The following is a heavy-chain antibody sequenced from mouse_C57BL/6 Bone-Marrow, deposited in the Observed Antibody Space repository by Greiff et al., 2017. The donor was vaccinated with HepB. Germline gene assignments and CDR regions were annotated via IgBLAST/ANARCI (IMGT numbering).Heavy chain of an antibody. CDR1: GFTFSDFY. CDR3: ARDHYYGSSYGYWYFDV. D-gene: IGHD1-1*01. J-gene: IGHJ1*03. CDR2: SRNKANDYTT. V-gene: IGHV7-1*01. Sequence: EVKVVESGGGLVQSGRSLRLSCATSGFTFSDFYMEWVRQAPGKGLEWIAASRNKANDYTTEYSASVKGQFIVSRDTSQSILYLQMNALRAEDTAIYYCARDHYYGSSYGYWYFDVWGTGTTVTVSS.